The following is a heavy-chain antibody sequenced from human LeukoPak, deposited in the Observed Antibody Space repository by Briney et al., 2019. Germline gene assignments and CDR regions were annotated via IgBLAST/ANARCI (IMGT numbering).Heavy chain of an antibody. J-gene: IGHJ5*02. CDR1: GYTFTGYY. D-gene: IGHD6-13*01. V-gene: IGHV1-2*02. Sequence: VASVKVSCKASGYTFTGYYMHWVRQAPGQGLEWMGWINPNSGGTNYAQKFQGRVTMTRDTSISTAYMELSRLRSDDTAVYHCARDRGSSYYEYNWFDPWGQGTLVTVSS. CDR3: ARDRGSSYYEYNWFDP. CDR2: INPNSGGT.